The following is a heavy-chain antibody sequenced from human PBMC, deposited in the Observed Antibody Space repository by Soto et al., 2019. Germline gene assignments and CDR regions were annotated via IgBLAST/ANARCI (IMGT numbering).Heavy chain of an antibody. Sequence: QVQLVQSGAEVKKPGASVKVSCKASGYMFSTYDINWVRQAPGQGLSWMGWVNPNSGNTGYAQKFKGRATMTRNTSKNTAYMELSSLGSDDTAVYYCARDHRYNWNDEGWFDPWGQGTLVTVSS. CDR3: ARDHRYNWNDEGWFDP. J-gene: IGHJ5*02. V-gene: IGHV1-8*01. CDR2: VNPNSGNT. CDR1: GYMFSTYD. D-gene: IGHD1-20*01.